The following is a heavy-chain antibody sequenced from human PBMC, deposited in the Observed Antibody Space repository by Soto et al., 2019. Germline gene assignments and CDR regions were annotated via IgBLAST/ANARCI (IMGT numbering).Heavy chain of an antibody. Sequence: KPSETLSLTCSVSGGSIHSSRYFWGWLRQPPGKGLEWIGSIYYSGGTYYNTTLRSRVTISVDTCKTQSSLKLSSVTAADTAVFYCARHYSSGSRNWFDPWGQGTLVTVSS. D-gene: IGHD6-19*01. CDR2: IYYSGGT. V-gene: IGHV4-39*01. J-gene: IGHJ5*02. CDR3: ARHYSSGSRNWFDP. CDR1: GGSIHSSRYF.